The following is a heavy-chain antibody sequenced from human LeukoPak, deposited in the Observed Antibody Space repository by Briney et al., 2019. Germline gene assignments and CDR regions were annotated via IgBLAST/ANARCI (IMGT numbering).Heavy chain of an antibody. V-gene: IGHV4-39*01. CDR2: IYYSGST. CDR1: GGSISSSSYY. J-gene: IGHJ4*02. CDR3: ARFCRGGSKPAAIGCDFDY. Sequence: SETLSLTCTVSGGSISSSSYYWGWIRQPPGKGLEWIGSIYYSGSTYYNPSLKSRVTISVDTSKNQFSLKLSSVTAADTAVYYCARFCRGGSKPAAIGCDFDYWGQGTLVTVSS. D-gene: IGHD2-2*01.